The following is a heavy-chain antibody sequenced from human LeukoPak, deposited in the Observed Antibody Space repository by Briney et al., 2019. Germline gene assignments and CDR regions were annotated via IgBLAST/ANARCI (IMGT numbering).Heavy chain of an antibody. Sequence: GASVKVSCKASGYTFTGYYMHWVRQAPGQGLEWMGWINPNSGGTNYAQKFQGRVTMTRDTSISTAYMELSRLRSDDTAVYYCAKGDRVLRYFDWLRVDYWGQGTLVTVSS. J-gene: IGHJ4*02. D-gene: IGHD3-9*01. V-gene: IGHV1-2*02. CDR3: AKGDRVLRYFDWLRVDY. CDR1: GYTFTGYY. CDR2: INPNSGGT.